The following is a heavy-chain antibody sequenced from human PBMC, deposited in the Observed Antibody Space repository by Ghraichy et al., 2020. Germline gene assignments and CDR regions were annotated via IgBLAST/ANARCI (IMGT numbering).Heavy chain of an antibody. CDR3: ARYTNSGWLLFDY. J-gene: IGHJ4*02. V-gene: IGHV5-10-1*01. CDR1: GYTFTFYW. CDR2: IDPSDSYT. Sequence: GESLNISCKGSGYTFTFYWISWVRQMPGKGLEWMGRIDPSDSYTNYSPSFQGHVTISADKSINTAYLQWSSLKASDTAIYYCARYTNSGWLLFDYWGQGTLVTVSS. D-gene: IGHD6-19*01.